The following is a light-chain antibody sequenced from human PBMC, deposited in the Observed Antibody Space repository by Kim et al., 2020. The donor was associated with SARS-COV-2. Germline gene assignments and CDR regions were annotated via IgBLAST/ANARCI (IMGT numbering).Light chain of an antibody. V-gene: IGKV3-20*01. Sequence: SPGEIACLSCRASTSIISKCLAWYQQTPGQAPRLRIYLTSGRVTGIPARFSGSGSGTDFTLTINRLEPEDFALYYCQQCDSSPWTFGQGTKVDIK. CDR3: QQCDSSPWT. CDR1: TSIISKC. CDR2: LTS. J-gene: IGKJ1*01.